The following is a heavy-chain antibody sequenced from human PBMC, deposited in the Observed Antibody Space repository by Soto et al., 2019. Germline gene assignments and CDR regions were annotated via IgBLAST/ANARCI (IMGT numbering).Heavy chain of an antibody. Sequence: SATLSLTCSHSGGSVNSGSYYWGWMRQAPGKGLEWLGSIYYSGSTNYNPSLKSRVTISVDTCKNQFSLKLSSVTAADTAVYYCARGVESGGWFDPWGQGTLVTAS. J-gene: IGHJ5*02. CDR3: ARGVESGGWFDP. D-gene: IGHD2-15*01. CDR2: IYYSGST. V-gene: IGHV4-39*07. CDR1: GGSVNSGSYY.